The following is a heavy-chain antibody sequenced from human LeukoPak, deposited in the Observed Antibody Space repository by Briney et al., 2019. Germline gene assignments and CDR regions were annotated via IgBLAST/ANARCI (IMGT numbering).Heavy chain of an antibody. Sequence: GGSLRLSCAASGFTFSSYVMTWVRQSPGQGLEWVSAISGSGGHTYYADSVKGRFTISRDSSTNTVYLQMNSLGAEDTAVYYCAKGREEWELKRPYDYWGHGTLVTVSS. CDR2: ISGSGGHT. V-gene: IGHV3-23*01. D-gene: IGHD1-26*01. J-gene: IGHJ4*01. CDR3: AKGREEWELKRPYDY. CDR1: GFTFSSYV.